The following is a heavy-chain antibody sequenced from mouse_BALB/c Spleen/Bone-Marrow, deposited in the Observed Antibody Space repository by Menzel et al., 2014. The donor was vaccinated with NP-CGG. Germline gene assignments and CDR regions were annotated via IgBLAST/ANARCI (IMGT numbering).Heavy chain of an antibody. J-gene: IGHJ2*01. CDR2: IRNKPNGYTT. CDR3: TRDMGLLRFDY. Sequence: EVKLVESGGGLVQPGGSLRLSCATSGFTFTDYYMSWVRQPPGKALEWLGFIRNKPNGYTTEYSASVKGRFTISRDNSQSILYLRMNTLRVEDSATYYCTRDMGLLRFDYWGQGTTLTVSS. V-gene: IGHV7-3*02. CDR1: GFTFTDYY. D-gene: IGHD1-1*01.